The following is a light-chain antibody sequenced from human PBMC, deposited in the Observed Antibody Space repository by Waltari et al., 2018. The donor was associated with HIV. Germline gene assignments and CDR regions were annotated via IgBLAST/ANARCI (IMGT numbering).Light chain of an antibody. CDR1: RSNIGAGYF. CDR3: QSYDSSLRASV. V-gene: IGLV1-40*01. J-gene: IGLJ2*01. Sequence: QSALTQPPSVSGAPGQRVTISCTGNRSNIGAGYFVHWYQHLPGTAPKLLVYSDSNRPSGVPDRFSGCKSGTSASLVITGLQAEDEADYYCQSYDSSLRASVFGGGTKLTVL. CDR2: SDS.